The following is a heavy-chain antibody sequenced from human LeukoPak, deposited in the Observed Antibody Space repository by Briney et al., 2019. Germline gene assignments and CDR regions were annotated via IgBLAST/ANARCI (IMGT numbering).Heavy chain of an antibody. CDR1: GFTLSKFD. CDR3: AKDMDWNYLISGAFDI. Sequence: GGSLRLSCAASGFTLSKFDRYWVRQAPGKGLECISVISRSGSGDNTYYADSVKGRFTISRDNSRNTLYLQMSGLRPEDMALYYCAKDMDWNYLISGAFDIWGQGTMVTVSS. V-gene: IGHV3-23*01. D-gene: IGHD1-7*01. J-gene: IGHJ3*02. CDR2: ISRSGSGDNT.